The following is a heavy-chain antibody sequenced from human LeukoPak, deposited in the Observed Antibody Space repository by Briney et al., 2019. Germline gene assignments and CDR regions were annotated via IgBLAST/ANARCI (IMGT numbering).Heavy chain of an antibody. CDR2: IKQDGSEK. V-gene: IGHV3-7*03. D-gene: IGHD2-2*02. J-gene: IGHJ4*02. CDR1: GFTFSSYR. CDR3: AREPPFGPAAISFDY. Sequence: GGSLRLSCAASGFTFSSYRMSWVRQAPGKGLEWVANIKQDGSEKYYVDSVKGRFTISRDNAKNSLYLQMNSLRAEDTAVYYCAREPPFGPAAISFDYWGQGTLVTVSS.